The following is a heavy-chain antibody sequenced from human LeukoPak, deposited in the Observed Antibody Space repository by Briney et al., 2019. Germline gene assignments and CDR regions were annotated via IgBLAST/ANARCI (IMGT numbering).Heavy chain of an antibody. CDR3: ARGRYYYDSSGYSRDFDY. CDR1: GYTFTSYG. V-gene: IGHV1-18*01. Sequence: ASVKVSCKASGYTFTSYGISWVRQAPGQGLEWMGWISAYNGNTNYAQKLQGRVTMTTDTSTSTAYMELRSLRSDDTAVYYCARGRYYYDSSGYSRDFDYWGQGTLVTVSS. J-gene: IGHJ4*02. D-gene: IGHD3-22*01. CDR2: ISAYNGNT.